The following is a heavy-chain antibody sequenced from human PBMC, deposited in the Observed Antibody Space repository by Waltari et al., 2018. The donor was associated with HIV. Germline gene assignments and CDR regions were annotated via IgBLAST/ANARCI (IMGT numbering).Heavy chain of an antibody. J-gene: IGHJ4*02. Sequence: EVQLLESGGGLVQPGGSLRLSCAASGFTFWGYAMTWVRLAPGKGLEWVSGISGSGGSTFYADSVKGRFAISRDNSKNTLYLQMNTLRAEDTAVYYCAKFRGSGSDYWGQGAQVTVSS. CDR3: AKFRGSGSDY. D-gene: IGHD3-10*01. CDR1: GFTFWGYA. V-gene: IGHV3-23*01. CDR2: ISGSGGST.